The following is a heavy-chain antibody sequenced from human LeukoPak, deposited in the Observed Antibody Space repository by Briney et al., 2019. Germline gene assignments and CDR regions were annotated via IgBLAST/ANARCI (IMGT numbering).Heavy chain of an antibody. CDR1: GFTFSSYA. J-gene: IGHJ3*02. CDR3: AKDRRGWQADDAFDI. V-gene: IGHV3-23*01. D-gene: IGHD6-19*01. Sequence: GGSLRLSCAATGFTFSSYAMNWVRQAPGKGLEWVSAISGSGGSTYYADSVKGRFTISRDNSKNTLYLQMNSLRAEDTAVYYCAKDRRGWQADDAFDIWGQGTMVTVSS. CDR2: ISGSGGST.